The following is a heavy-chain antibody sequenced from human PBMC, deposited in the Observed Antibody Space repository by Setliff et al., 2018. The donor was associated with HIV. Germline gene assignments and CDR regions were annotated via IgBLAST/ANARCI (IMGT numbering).Heavy chain of an antibody. CDR1: GFTFSSYA. CDR3: ARDRPRGGGSLDAFDI. CDR2: ISGSGGST. D-gene: IGHD1-26*01. Sequence: GGSLRLSCAASGFTFSSYAMSWARQAPGKGLEWVSAISGSGGSTYYADSVKGRFTISRDNAKNSLYLQMNSLRAEDTAVYYCARDRPRGGGSLDAFDIWGQGTMVTVSS. V-gene: IGHV3-23*01. J-gene: IGHJ3*02.